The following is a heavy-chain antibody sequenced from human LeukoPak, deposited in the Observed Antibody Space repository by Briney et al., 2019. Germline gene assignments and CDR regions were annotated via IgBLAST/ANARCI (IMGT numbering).Heavy chain of an antibody. D-gene: IGHD2-8*01. CDR2: IQYDRTNE. CDR1: AFTFSSYG. CDR3: AKDRCSNGIGCYYYYMEV. V-gene: IGHV3-30*02. J-gene: IGHJ6*03. Sequence: AGGSLRLSCAASAFTFSSYGMHWVRQAPGKGLEWVAYIQYDRTNEQYAHSVKGRFRIPRDNSNNILYLQMNSLRTEDTAVYYCAKDRCSNGIGCYYYYMEVWGKGTTVTISS.